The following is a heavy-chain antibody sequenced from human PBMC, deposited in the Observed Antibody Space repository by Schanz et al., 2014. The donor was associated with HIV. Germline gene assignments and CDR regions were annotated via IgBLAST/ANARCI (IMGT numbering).Heavy chain of an antibody. CDR2: IGSGGGTK. V-gene: IGHV3-21*06. CDR1: GFSFRSFC. D-gene: IGHD1-26*01. CDR3: VLPSAKIVGGLGEHYFDH. J-gene: IGHJ4*02. Sequence: VQLVGSGGGLVEPGGSLRLSCEASGFSFRSFCMNWVRQAPGKGLEWASSIGSGGGTKYYADSVNGRFTISRDNAKNSLYLQMNSLRAEDTAVYYCVLPSAKIVGGLGEHYFDHWGQGTLVTVSS.